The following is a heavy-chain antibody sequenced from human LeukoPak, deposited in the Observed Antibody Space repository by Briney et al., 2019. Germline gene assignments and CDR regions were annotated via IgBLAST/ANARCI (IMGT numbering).Heavy chain of an antibody. J-gene: IGHJ4*02. Sequence: PSETLSLTCTVSGGSISSHYWSWIRQPPGKGLEWIGYIYYSGSTNYNPSLKSRVTISVDTSKNQFSLKLSSVTAADTAVYYCARTRGLAAAGTRVYYFDYWGQGTLVTVSS. V-gene: IGHV4-59*11. CDR3: ARTRGLAAAGTRVYYFDY. D-gene: IGHD6-13*01. CDR2: IYYSGST. CDR1: GGSISSHY.